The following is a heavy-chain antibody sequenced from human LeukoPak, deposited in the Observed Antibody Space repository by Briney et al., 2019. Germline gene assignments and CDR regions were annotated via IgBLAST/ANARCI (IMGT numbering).Heavy chain of an antibody. J-gene: IGHJ6*04. V-gene: IGHV3-21*01. CDR3: AELGITMIGGV. Sequence: GGSLRLSCAASGFTFSSYSMNWVRQAPGKGLEWVSSVSSSGSTIYYADSVKGRFTISRDNAKNSLYLQMNSLRAEDTAVYYCAELGITMIGGVWGKGTTVTISS. CDR2: VSSSGSTI. CDR1: GFTFSSYS. D-gene: IGHD3-10*02.